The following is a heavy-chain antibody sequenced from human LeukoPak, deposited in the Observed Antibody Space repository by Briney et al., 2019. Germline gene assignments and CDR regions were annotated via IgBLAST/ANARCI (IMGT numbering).Heavy chain of an antibody. J-gene: IGHJ4*02. D-gene: IGHD3-10*01. V-gene: IGHV4-39*01. Sequence: SETLSLTWIVPGGSISRSNYYWGWIRQPPGKGLEWIGSIYYSGSTYYNPSLKSRVTISVDTSKNQFSLKLSSVTAADTAVYYCARATPPYYYGSGSYGFDSPFDYWGQGTLVTVSS. CDR3: ARATPPYYYGSGSYGFDSPFDY. CDR2: IYYSGST. CDR1: GGSISRSNYY.